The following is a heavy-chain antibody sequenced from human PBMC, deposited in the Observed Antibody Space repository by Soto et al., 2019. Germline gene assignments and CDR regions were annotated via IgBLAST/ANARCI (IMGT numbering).Heavy chain of an antibody. V-gene: IGHV1-18*01. CDR1: GYTFTSYG. D-gene: IGHD1-1*01. J-gene: IGHJ4*02. CDR3: ARGRYGDY. Sequence: QVHLVQSGAEVKKPGASVTVSCKASGYTFTSYGITWVRQAPGQGLEWMGWISAHNGNTDYAQKLQGRVIVTRGTSTSTAYRERRSLRSDDTAVYYCARGRYGDYWGQGALVTVSS. CDR2: ISAHNGNT.